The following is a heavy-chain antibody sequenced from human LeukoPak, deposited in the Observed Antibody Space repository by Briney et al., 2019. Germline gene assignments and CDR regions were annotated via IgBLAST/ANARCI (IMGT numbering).Heavy chain of an antibody. CDR2: IYYSGST. CDR1: GGSISSYY. J-gene: IGHJ4*02. D-gene: IGHD6-6*01. Sequence: SETLSLTCTVSGGSISSYYWSWIRQPPGKGLEWIGYIYYSGSTNYNPSLKSRVTISVVTSKNQFSLKLSSVTAADTAVYYCARYSSSSGPTYYFDYWGQGTLVTVSS. CDR3: ARYSSSSGPTYYFDY. V-gene: IGHV4-59*01.